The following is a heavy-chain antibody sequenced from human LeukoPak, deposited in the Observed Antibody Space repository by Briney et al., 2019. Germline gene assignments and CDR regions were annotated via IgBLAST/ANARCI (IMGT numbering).Heavy chain of an antibody. V-gene: IGHV3-11*06. CDR2: ISSSSSYT. CDR3: ASGSSGWYWVDY. Sequence: GGSLRLSCAASGFTFSDYYMNWIRQAPGKGLEWVSKISSSSSYTNYADSVKGRFTISRDNAKNSLYLQMNSLRAEDTAVYYCASGSSGWYWVDYWGQGTLVTVSS. D-gene: IGHD6-19*01. J-gene: IGHJ4*02. CDR1: GFTFSDYY.